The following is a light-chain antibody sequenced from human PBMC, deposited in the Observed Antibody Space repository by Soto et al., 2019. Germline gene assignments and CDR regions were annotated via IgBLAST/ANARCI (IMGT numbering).Light chain of an antibody. CDR2: DVS. V-gene: IGLV2-11*01. J-gene: IGLJ3*02. CDR3: CSYAGSYTV. CDR1: SSDVGGYNY. Sequence: QSALTQPRSVSGSPGQSVTNSCTGTSSDVGGYNYVSWYQQHPGKAPKLMIYDVSKRPSGVPDRFSGSKSGNTASLTISGLQAEDEADYYCCSYAGSYTVFGGGTKVTVL.